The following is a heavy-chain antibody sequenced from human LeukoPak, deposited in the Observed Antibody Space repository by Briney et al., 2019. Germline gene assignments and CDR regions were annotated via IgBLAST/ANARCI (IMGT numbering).Heavy chain of an antibody. D-gene: IGHD3-16*02. CDR1: GYTFTSYY. V-gene: IGHV1-46*01. CDR2: INPSGGST. J-gene: IGHJ4*02. Sequence: ASVKVSCKASGYTFTSYYMHWVRQAPGQGLEWMGIINPSGGSTSYAQKFQGRVTMTRDTSTSTVYMELSSLRSEDTAVYYCARESGYDYVWGSYPPADWGQGTLVTVS. CDR3: ARESGYDYVWGSYPPAD.